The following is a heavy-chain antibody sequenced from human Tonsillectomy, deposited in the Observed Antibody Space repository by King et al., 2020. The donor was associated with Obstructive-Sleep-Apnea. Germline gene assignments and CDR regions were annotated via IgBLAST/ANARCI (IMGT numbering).Heavy chain of an antibody. Sequence: TLKESGPTLGKPTQTLTLTCTFSGFSLSTSGVGVGWIRQPPGKTLEWLALIYWDDDHSYSTSLKSRLTITHDTSKNQVVLTMTNLDPVDTATYYCAHKATRTCYFDYGRQGTLVTVST. J-gene: IGHJ4*02. D-gene: IGHD2-2*01. CDR3: AHKATRTCYFDY. CDR2: IYWDDDH. V-gene: IGHV2-5*02. CDR1: GFSLSTSGVG.